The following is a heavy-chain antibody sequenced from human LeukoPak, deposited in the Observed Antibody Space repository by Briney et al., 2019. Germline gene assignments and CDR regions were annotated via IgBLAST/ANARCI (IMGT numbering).Heavy chain of an antibody. CDR1: GYTFTSYY. V-gene: IGHV1-46*01. Sequence: ASVKVSCKASGYTFTSYYMHWVRQAPGQGLEWMGIINPSGGSTIYAQKFQGRVTMTRDTSTSTVYMELSSLRAEDTAVYYCARGYSSNRGALDIWGQGTMVTVSS. CDR2: INPSGGST. J-gene: IGHJ3*02. D-gene: IGHD6-19*01. CDR3: ARGYSSNRGALDI.